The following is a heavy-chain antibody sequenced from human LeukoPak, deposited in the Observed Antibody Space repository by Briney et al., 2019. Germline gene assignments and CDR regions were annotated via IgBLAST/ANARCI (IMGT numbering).Heavy chain of an antibody. CDR3: AKHMRATNTYSFFGLDV. J-gene: IGHJ6*02. Sequence: RAGGSLRLSCAATGFTFKDYGMHWVRQPPGKGLEWVSSINWNGGGTDYADSVKGRFTISRDNAKNSLYLQLSSLRPEDTALYYCAKHMRATNTYSFFGLDVWGRGTTVTVS. CDR2: INWNGGGT. CDR1: GFTFKDYG. D-gene: IGHD1-26*01. V-gene: IGHV3-9*01.